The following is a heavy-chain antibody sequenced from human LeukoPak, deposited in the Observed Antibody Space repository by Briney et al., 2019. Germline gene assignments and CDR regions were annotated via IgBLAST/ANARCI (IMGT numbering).Heavy chain of an antibody. J-gene: IGHJ3*02. Sequence: PSETLSLTCSVSGGSISSDYWTWVRQPPGKGLECIGYIYYSGSTNYNPSLKSRVTISLDTSKNQFSLKLSSVTAADTAVYYCARESPYDGAFDIWGQGTVVTVSS. CDR3: ARESPYDGAFDI. D-gene: IGHD5-12*01. CDR2: IYYSGST. CDR1: GGSISSDY. V-gene: IGHV4-59*01.